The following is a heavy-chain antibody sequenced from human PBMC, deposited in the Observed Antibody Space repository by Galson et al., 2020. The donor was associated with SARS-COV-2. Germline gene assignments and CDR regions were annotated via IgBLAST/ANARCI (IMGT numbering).Heavy chain of an antibody. CDR2: IKTKADGGPT. J-gene: IGHJ4*02. Sequence: GGSLRLSCAASGFVFRDVWMHWVRQAPGRGLEWVAQIKTKADGGPTKYGALVQGRFTVSRDDSKSTLELQMNSLKTEDTAMYYCTTQIYTTGNVPQWGRGTLVTVSS. CDR3: TTQIYTTGNVPQ. D-gene: IGHD1-1*01. V-gene: IGHV3-15*07. CDR1: GFVFRDVW.